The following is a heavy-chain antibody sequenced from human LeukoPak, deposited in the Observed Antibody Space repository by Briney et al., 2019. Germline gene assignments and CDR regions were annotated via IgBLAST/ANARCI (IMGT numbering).Heavy chain of an antibody. CDR3: ARDGYSSSWYFHYFDY. CDR2: ISSSGSTI. V-gene: IGHV3-48*03. D-gene: IGHD6-13*01. J-gene: IGHJ4*02. Sequence: GGSLRLSCAASGFTFSSYEMNWVRQAPGKGLEWVSYISSSGSTIYYADSVKGRFTISRDNAKNSLYLQMNSLRAEDTAVYYYARDGYSSSWYFHYFDYWGQGTLVTVSS. CDR1: GFTFSSYE.